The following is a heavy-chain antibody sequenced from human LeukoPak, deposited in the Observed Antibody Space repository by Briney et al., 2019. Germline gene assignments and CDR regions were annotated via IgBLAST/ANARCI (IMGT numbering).Heavy chain of an antibody. Sequence: TGGSLRLSCAASGFTFSDYYMSWIRQAPGKGLEWVSLISGNAGSTYYADSVKGRFTISRDITKNTLYLQMNSLRAEDTAVYYCAKDGLQFSEWLPPLGYWGQGTLVTVSS. CDR3: AKDGLQFSEWLPPLGY. D-gene: IGHD3-3*01. CDR2: ISGNAGST. CDR1: GFTFSDYY. J-gene: IGHJ4*02. V-gene: IGHV3-23*01.